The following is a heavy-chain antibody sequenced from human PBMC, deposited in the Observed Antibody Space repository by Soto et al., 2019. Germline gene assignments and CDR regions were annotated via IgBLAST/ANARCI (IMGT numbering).Heavy chain of an antibody. CDR3: ARAAVDWVTPY. J-gene: IGHJ4*02. D-gene: IGHD3-9*01. Sequence: EVQLVESGGGLVKPGGSLRLSCAASGFTFSSYSMNWVRQAPGKGLEWVSSISSSSSYIYYADSVKGRFTSARDNAKNSLYQQINGLRAEDTAVYYSARAAVDWVTPYWGQGTLVTVSS. CDR1: GFTFSSYS. CDR2: ISSSSSYI. V-gene: IGHV3-21*01.